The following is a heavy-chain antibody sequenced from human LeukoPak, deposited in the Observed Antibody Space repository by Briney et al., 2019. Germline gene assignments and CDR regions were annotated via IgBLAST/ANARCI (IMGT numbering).Heavy chain of an antibody. CDR3: AKEGYYGSGRTSLDI. CDR1: GFTFSSYG. D-gene: IGHD3-10*01. CDR2: ISYDGSNK. V-gene: IGHV3-30*18. J-gene: IGHJ3*02. Sequence: GGSLRLSFASSGFTFSSYGMHWVRPAPGKGLAWVAVISYDGSNKYYADSVMGRFSSSGDNHKNTLYLQMHSLRAEDTAVYYCAKEGYYGSGRTSLDIWGQGTMVTVSS.